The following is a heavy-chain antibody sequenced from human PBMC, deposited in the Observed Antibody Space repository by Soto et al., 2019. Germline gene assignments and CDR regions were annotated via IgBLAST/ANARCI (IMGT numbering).Heavy chain of an antibody. V-gene: IGHV4-59*01. CDR1: GGSISSYY. CDR3: ARGLLIAVAGSGWFDP. D-gene: IGHD6-19*01. Sequence: PSETLSLTCTVSGGSISSYYWSWIRQPPGKGLEWIGYIYYSGSTNYIPSLKSRVTISVDTSKNQFSLKLSSVTAADTAVYYCARGLLIAVAGSGWFDPWGQGTLVTVSS. CDR2: IYYSGST. J-gene: IGHJ5*02.